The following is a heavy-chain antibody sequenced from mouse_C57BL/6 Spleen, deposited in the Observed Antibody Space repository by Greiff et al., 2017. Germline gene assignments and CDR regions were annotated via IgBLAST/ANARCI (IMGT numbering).Heavy chain of an antibody. V-gene: IGHV5-4*01. CDR2: ISDGGSYT. Sequence: EVKLVESGGGLVKPGGSLKLSCAASGFTFSSYAMSWVRQTPEKRLEWVATISDGGSYTYYPDNVKGRFTISRDNAKNNLYLQMSHLKSEDTAMYYCAREDYYYGSRSYAMDYWGQGTSVTVSS. J-gene: IGHJ4*01. CDR1: GFTFSSYA. D-gene: IGHD1-1*01. CDR3: AREDYYYGSRSYAMDY.